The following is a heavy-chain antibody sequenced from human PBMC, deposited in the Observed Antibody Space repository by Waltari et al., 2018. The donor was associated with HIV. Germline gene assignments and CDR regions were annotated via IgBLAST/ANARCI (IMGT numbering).Heavy chain of an antibody. CDR3: ARRPRMAAFYLYYGMDV. CDR1: GGSVINSDYY. J-gene: IGHJ6*02. D-gene: IGHD2-8*01. CDR2: IYYTGST. V-gene: IGHV4-39*01. Sequence: QLQLQQSGPGLVKPSETLSLTCTVSGGSVINSDYYWDFIRQSPGKGLERIGNIYYTGSTFYNPSLMRRVTMSADLSRNQFSLRLNSVTAADTAIYYCARRPRMAAFYLYYGMDVWGQGTTVTVSS.